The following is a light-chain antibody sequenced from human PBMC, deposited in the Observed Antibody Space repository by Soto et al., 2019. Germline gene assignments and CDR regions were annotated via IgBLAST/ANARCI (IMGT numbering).Light chain of an antibody. CDR3: QHYNSYSET. V-gene: IGKV1-5*03. CDR1: QTISSW. Sequence: DIQMTQSPSTLSGSVGDRVTITCRASQTISSWLAWYQQKPGKAPKLLIYKASTLKSGLPSRFSGSGSGTEFTLTTSSLQPDDFATYYCQHYNSYSETFGQGTKVELK. CDR2: KAS. J-gene: IGKJ1*01.